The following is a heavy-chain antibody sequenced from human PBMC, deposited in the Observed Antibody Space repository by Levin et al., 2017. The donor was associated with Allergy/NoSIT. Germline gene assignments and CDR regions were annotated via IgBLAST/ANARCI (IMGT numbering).Heavy chain of an antibody. CDR1: PFSFSPYY. D-gene: IGHD3-16*01. V-gene: IGHV3-7*01. J-gene: IGHJ4*02. Sequence: GGSLRLSCPASPFSFSPYYMTWVRLAPGKGLEGVADIREDVGDKCSVASVKGRITLSGANARTALDLQVKSLRVEEKSLHKCSRQAAGDTAPRDSSPYWGQGIRVIASS. CDR3: SRQAAGDTAPRDSSPY. CDR2: IREDVGDK.